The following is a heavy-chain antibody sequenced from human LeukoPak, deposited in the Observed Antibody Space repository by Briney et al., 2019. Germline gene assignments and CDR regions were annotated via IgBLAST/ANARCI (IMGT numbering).Heavy chain of an antibody. V-gene: IGHV4-30-4*07. Sequence: SETLSLTCAVSGGSISSGGYSWSWIRQPPGKGLEWIGYIYYSGSTYYNPSLKSRVTISVDTSKNQFSLKLSSVTAADTAVYYCARSVVVTATLNWFDPWGQGTLVTVSS. CDR2: IYYSGST. CDR3: ARSVVVTATLNWFDP. J-gene: IGHJ5*02. D-gene: IGHD2-21*02. CDR1: GGSISSGGYS.